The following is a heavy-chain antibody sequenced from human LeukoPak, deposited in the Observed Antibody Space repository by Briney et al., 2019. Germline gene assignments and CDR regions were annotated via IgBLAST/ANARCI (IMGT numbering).Heavy chain of an antibody. D-gene: IGHD3-9*01. CDR2: INHSGST. CDR3: ARVGLRYFARGYYMDV. V-gene: IGHV4-34*01. CDR1: GFTFSSYW. J-gene: IGHJ6*03. Sequence: PGGSLRLSCAASGFTFSSYWMSWIRQPPGKGLEWIGEINHSGSTNYNPSLKSRVTISVDTSKNQFSLKLSSVTAADTAVYYCARVGLRYFARGYYMDVWGKGTTVTVSS.